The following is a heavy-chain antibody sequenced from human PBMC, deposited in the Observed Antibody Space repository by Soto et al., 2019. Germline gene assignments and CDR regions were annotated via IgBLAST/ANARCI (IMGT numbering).Heavy chain of an antibody. CDR1: GFTFSSYW. V-gene: IGHV3-23*01. CDR3: GRGGSDSPMAPGY. J-gene: IGHJ4*02. CDR2: IGGNGHYTYT. D-gene: IGHD5-18*01. Sequence: PGGSLRLSCVASGFTFSSYWMTWVRQAPGKGLEWVSAIGGNGHYTYTYYADSVKGRFTISRDNSRDTLYLQMTSLRAEDTAVFYCGRGGSDSPMAPGYWGQGTLVTVSS.